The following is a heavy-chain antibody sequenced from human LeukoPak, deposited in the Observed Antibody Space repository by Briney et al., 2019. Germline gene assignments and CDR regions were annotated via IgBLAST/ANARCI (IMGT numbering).Heavy chain of an antibody. V-gene: IGHV3-30*04. CDR2: IWYDGSNK. J-gene: IGHJ4*02. D-gene: IGHD5-12*01. CDR1: GFIFSSYD. Sequence: GSSLTLSCAASGFIFSSYDKHWVRQAPGKGVEWVAVIWYDGSNKYYGVSVKGGFTIYRDISKTTLYLKMNSLRAENTAVYYCARGSQGLWWLQPGDYWGQGTLVTVSS. CDR3: ARGSQGLWWLQPGDY.